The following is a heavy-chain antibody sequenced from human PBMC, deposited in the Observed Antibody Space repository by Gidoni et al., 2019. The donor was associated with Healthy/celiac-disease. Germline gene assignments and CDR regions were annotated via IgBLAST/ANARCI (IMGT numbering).Heavy chain of an antibody. V-gene: IGHV4-39*01. CDR1: GGSIRRSSYY. CDR2: IYYSGCT. Sequence: QLQLQESGQGLVKPSETRSLSCTVSGGSIRRSSYYWGWIRQPPVKGLEWIGSIYYSGCTSYTPSLKSPVTISVYTSKHQFSLKLSSVPAAATAVYYCARQGYDFWSGYYTDYWGQGTLVTVSS. D-gene: IGHD3-3*01. CDR3: ARQGYDFWSGYYTDY. J-gene: IGHJ4*02.